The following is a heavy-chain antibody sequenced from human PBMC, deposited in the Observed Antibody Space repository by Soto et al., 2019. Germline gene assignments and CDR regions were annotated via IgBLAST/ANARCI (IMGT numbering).Heavy chain of an antibody. D-gene: IGHD4-17*01. V-gene: IGHV3-21*01. Sequence: GGSLRLSCAASGFTFSSYSMNWVRQAPGKGLEWVSSISSSSSYIYYADSVKGRFTISRDNAKNSLYLQMNSLRAEDTAVYYCARDLGDYVFVSNNYYYYYGMDVWGQGTTVTVSS. CDR1: GFTFSSYS. CDR3: ARDLGDYVFVSNNYYYYYGMDV. J-gene: IGHJ6*02. CDR2: ISSSSSYI.